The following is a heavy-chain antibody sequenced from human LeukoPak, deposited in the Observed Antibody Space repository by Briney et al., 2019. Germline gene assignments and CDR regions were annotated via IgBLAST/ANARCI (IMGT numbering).Heavy chain of an antibody. J-gene: IGHJ4*02. CDR1: GGSISSYY. Sequence: PSETLSLTCTVSGGSISSYYWSWIRQPPGKGLEWIGYIYYSGSTNYNPSLKSRVTISVDTSKNQFSLKLSSVTAADTAVYYCVGLRFLAPRFWGQGTLVTVSS. V-gene: IGHV4-59*01. CDR3: VGLRFLAPRF. CDR2: IYYSGST. D-gene: IGHD3-3*01.